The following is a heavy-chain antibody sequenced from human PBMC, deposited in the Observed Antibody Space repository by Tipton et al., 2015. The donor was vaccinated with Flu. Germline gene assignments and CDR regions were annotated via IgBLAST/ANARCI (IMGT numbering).Heavy chain of an antibody. Sequence: TLSLTCTVSGGSTSSSDYYWGWIRQPPGKGLEWIGSISYSGSTYYDPSLKSRVTISVDTSKNQFSLKLSSVTAADTAMYYCARVGDGYAYDYWGQGTLVTVSS. D-gene: IGHD5-24*01. J-gene: IGHJ4*02. CDR2: ISYSGST. CDR1: GGSTSSSDYY. V-gene: IGHV4-39*07. CDR3: ARVGDGYAYDY.